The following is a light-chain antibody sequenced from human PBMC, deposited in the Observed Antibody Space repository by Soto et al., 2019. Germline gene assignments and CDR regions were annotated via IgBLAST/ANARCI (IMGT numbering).Light chain of an antibody. CDR3: SSYTRSSTLV. J-gene: IGLJ2*01. V-gene: IGLV2-14*01. CDR1: SSDVGGYNY. CDR2: DVS. Sequence: QSALTQPASVSGSPGQSITISCTGTSSDVGGYNYVSWYQQHPGKAPKLMIYDVSNRPSGVSNRLSGSKSGNTASLTISGLQAEDEADYYCSSYTRSSTLVFGGGTKLTVL.